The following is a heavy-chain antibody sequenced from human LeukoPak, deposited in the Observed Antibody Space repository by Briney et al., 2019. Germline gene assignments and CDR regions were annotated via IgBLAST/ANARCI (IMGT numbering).Heavy chain of an antibody. CDR2: IYYSGST. D-gene: IGHD3-10*01. V-gene: IGHV4-39*07. CDR3: ARAPPPYGSGSSSPYYYGMDV. CDR1: GGSISSSSYY. J-gene: IGHJ6*02. Sequence: LETLSLTCTVSGGSISSSSYYWGWIRQPPGKGLEWIGSIYYSGSTYYNPSLKSRVTISVDTSKNQFSLKLSSVTAADTAVYYCARAPPPYGSGSSSPYYYGMDVWGQGTTVTVSS.